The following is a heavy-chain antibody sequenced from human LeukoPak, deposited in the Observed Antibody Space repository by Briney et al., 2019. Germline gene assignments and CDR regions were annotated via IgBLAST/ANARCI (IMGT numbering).Heavy chain of an antibody. CDR2: INSDGNST. V-gene: IGHV3-74*01. CDR1: GFTFSSYW. D-gene: IGHD6-13*01. J-gene: IGHJ4*02. CDR3: ARGGSRSWSAFDY. Sequence: QSGGSLRLSCAASGFTFSSYWMHWVRQGPGKGLVWVSRINSDGNSTNYADSVKGRFTISRDSAKNTLYLQMNSLRAEDTAVYYCARGGSRSWSAFDYWGQGTLVTVSS.